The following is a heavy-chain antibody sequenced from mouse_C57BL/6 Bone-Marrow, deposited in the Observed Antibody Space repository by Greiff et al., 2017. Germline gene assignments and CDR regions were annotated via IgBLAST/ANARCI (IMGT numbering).Heavy chain of an antibody. CDR3: VSRSDWFAY. CDR1: GFSFNTYA. CDR2: IRSKSNNYAT. Sequence: GGGLVQPKGSLKLSCAASGFSFNTYAMNWVRQAPGKGLEWVARIRSKSNNYATYYADSVKDRFTISRDDSESMLYLQMNNLKTEDTAMYYCVSRSDWFAYWGQGTLVTVSA. J-gene: IGHJ3*01. V-gene: IGHV10-1*01.